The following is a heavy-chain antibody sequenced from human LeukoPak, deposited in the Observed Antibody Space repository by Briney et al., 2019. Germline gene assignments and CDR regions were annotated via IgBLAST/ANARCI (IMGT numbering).Heavy chain of an antibody. CDR1: GGSISSYY. J-gene: IGHJ4*02. V-gene: IGHV4-4*09. CDR2: IYTSGST. D-gene: IGHD6-13*01. CDR3: ARGRRSSWSSFDY. Sequence: SETLSLTCTVSGGSISSYYWSWIRQPPGKGLGWIGYIYTSGSTNYNPSLKSRVTISVDTSKNQFSLKLSSVTAADTAVYYCARGRRSSWSSFDYWGQGTLVTVSS.